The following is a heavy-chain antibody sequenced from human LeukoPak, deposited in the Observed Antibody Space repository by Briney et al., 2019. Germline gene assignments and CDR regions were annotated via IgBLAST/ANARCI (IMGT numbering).Heavy chain of an antibody. CDR1: GGSISSSSHH. CDR3: ARRLSGYTFDY. CDR2: IYYSGST. V-gene: IGHV4-39*01. Sequence: PSETLSLTCTVSGGSISSSSHHWDWIRQPPGKGLEWIGNIYYSGSTYYNPSLKSRVTISVDTSRNHFSLRLSSVTAADTAVYYCARRLSGYTFDYWGQGTLVAVSS. D-gene: IGHD3-16*02. J-gene: IGHJ4*02.